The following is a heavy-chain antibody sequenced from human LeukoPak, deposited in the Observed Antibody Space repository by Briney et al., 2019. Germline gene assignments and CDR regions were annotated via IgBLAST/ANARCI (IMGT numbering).Heavy chain of an antibody. J-gene: IGHJ4*02. CDR3: ARGGDYYESSGYIPY. V-gene: IGHV3-48*01. D-gene: IGHD3-22*01. CDR2: ISSSSSTI. CDR1: GFTFSSYS. Sequence: PGGSLRLSCAASGFTFSSYSMNWVRQAPGKGLEWVSYISSSSSTIYYADSVKGRFTISRDNSKNTLYLQINSLRAEDTAVYYCARGGDYYESSGYIPYWGQGTLVTVSS.